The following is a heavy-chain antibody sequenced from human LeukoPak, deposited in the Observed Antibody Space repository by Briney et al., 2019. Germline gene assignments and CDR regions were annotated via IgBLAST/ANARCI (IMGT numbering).Heavy chain of an antibody. J-gene: IGHJ3*02. V-gene: IGHV3-30*04. Sequence: QTGGSLRLSCAASGFTFSSYAMHWVRQAPGKGLEWVAVISYDGSNKYYADSVKGRFTISRDNSKNTLYLQMNSLRAEDTAVYYCAKRTDTSGNRGGALDIWGQGTMVAVSS. D-gene: IGHD3-22*01. CDR3: AKRTDTSGNRGGALDI. CDR2: ISYDGSNK. CDR1: GFTFSSYA.